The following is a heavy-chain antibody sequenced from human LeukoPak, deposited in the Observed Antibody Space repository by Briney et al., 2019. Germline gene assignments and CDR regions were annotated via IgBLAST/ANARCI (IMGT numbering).Heavy chain of an antibody. J-gene: IGHJ1*01. V-gene: IGHV4-34*01. CDR3: ARGDGPLLWFGELLSAEYFQH. Sequence: SETLSLTCAVYGGPFSGYYWSRIRQPPGKGLEWIGEINHSGSTNYNPSLKSRVTISVDTSKNQFSLKLSSVTAADTAVYYCARGDGPLLWFGELLSAEYFQHWGQGTLVTVSS. CDR2: INHSGST. CDR1: GGPFSGYY. D-gene: IGHD3-10*01.